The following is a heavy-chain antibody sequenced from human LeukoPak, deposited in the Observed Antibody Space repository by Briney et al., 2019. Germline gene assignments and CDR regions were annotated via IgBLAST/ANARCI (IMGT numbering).Heavy chain of an antibody. Sequence: SVKVSCKASGGTFSSYAISWVRQAPGQGLEWMGGIIPIFGTANYAQKFQGRVTITTDESTSTAYMGLSSLRSEDTAVYYCARGTVVSRYCSSTSCYAWFDPWGQGTLVTVSS. CDR3: ARGTVVSRYCSSTSCYAWFDP. CDR2: IIPIFGTA. D-gene: IGHD2-2*01. J-gene: IGHJ5*02. V-gene: IGHV1-69*05. CDR1: GGTFSSYA.